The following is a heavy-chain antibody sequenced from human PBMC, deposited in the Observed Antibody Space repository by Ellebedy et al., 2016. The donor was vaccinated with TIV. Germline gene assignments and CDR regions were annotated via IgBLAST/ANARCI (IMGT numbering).Heavy chain of an antibody. CDR1: GYTFSNYF. J-gene: IGHJ2*01. CDR3: ARTPSLHYGDYAIPHWYFDL. CDR2: INPSGGST. V-gene: IGHV1-46*04. D-gene: IGHD4-17*01. Sequence: AASVKVSCKASGYTFSNYFVHWVRQAPGQGLEWMGIINPSGGSTTYAQKLQGRLTMTRDTSTSTVYMELSSLRSEDTAVYYCARTPSLHYGDYAIPHWYFDLWGRGTLVTVSS.